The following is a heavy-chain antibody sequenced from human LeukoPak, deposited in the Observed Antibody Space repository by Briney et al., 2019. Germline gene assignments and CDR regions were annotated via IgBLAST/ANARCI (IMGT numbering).Heavy chain of an antibody. D-gene: IGHD6-6*01. CDR1: GGSFSGYH. V-gene: IGHV4-34*01. CDR2: INHSGST. J-gene: IGHJ4*02. Sequence: SETLSLTCGVHGGSFSGYHWSWIRLRPGKGLEWIGDINHSGSTHYNPSLKSRVTILVDTSNNQFSLKLHSVTAADTAVYYCARVTGWAARPFYFDYWGQGTLVTVSS. CDR3: ARVTGWAARPFYFDY.